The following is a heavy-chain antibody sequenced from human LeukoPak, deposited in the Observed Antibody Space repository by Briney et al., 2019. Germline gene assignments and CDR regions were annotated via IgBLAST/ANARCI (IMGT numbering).Heavy chain of an antibody. CDR2: INPSGGST. J-gene: IGHJ3*02. CDR3: AREGGVEGLITMIVVGSLYAFDI. D-gene: IGHD3-22*01. V-gene: IGHV1-46*01. Sequence: ASVKVSCKASGYTFTSYYMHWVRQAPGQGLEWMGIINPSGGSTSYAQKFQGRVTMTRDTSTSTVYMELSSLRSEDTAVYYCAREGGVEGLITMIVVGSLYAFDIWGQGTMVTVSS. CDR1: GYTFTSYY.